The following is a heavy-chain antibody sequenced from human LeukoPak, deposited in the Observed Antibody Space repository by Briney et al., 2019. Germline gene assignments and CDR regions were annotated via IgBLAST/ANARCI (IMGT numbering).Heavy chain of an antibody. D-gene: IGHD5-24*01. Sequence: SETLSLTCTVSGGSISSYYWSWIRQPPGKGLEWIGFIFYSGTTNYNPSLKSRVTISVDTSKNQFSLKLSSVTAADTAVYYCARGSIDGYNLIDAFDIWGQGTMVTVSS. CDR2: IFYSGTT. V-gene: IGHV4-59*01. CDR1: GGSISSYY. CDR3: ARGSIDGYNLIDAFDI. J-gene: IGHJ3*02.